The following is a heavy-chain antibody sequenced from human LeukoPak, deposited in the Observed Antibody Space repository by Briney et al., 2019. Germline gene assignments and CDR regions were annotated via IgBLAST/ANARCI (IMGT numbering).Heavy chain of an antibody. D-gene: IGHD3-10*01. V-gene: IGHV4-39*07. CDR1: GGSISSSSYY. J-gene: IGHJ6*03. Sequence: PSETLSLTCTVSGGSISSSSYYWGWIRQPPGKGLEWIGSIYYSGSPYYNPSLKSRVTISVDTSKNQFSLRLSSVTAADTAVYYCARRVGRWFGERAYYYNYMDVWGKGTTVTISS. CDR2: IYYSGSP. CDR3: ARRVGRWFGERAYYYNYMDV.